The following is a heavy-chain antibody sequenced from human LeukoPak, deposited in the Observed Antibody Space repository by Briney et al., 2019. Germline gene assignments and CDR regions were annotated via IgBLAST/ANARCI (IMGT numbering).Heavy chain of an antibody. CDR2: ISSSGSTI. D-gene: IGHD6-25*01. V-gene: IGHV3-11*04. Sequence: GGSLRLSCAASGFTFSDYYMSWIRQAPGKGLEWVSYISSSGSTINYADSVKGRFTISRDNAKNTLYLQMNSLRVEDTAVYYYTRDQSPSRLYYYMDVWGKGTTVTVS. CDR1: GFTFSDYY. J-gene: IGHJ6*03. CDR3: TRDQSPSRLYYYMDV.